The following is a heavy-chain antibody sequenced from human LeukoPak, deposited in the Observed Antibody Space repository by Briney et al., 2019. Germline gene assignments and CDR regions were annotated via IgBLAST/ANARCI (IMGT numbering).Heavy chain of an antibody. CDR2: IYTSGST. CDR1: GGSISSGSYY. Sequence: SQTLSLTCTVSGGSISSGSYYWSWIRQPAGKGLGWIGRIYTSGSTNYNPSLKSRVTISVDTSKNQFSLKLSSVTAADTAVYYCAGLCSTMIGAYYYGMDVWGQGTTVTVSS. V-gene: IGHV4-61*02. CDR3: AGLCSTMIGAYYYGMDV. D-gene: IGHD3-22*01. J-gene: IGHJ6*02.